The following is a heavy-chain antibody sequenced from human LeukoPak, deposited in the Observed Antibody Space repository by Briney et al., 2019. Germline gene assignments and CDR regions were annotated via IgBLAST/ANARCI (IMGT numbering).Heavy chain of an antibody. CDR1: GFTFSSYS. Sequence: GGSLRLSCAASGFTFSSYSMNWVRQAPGKGLEWVSGISAGGTSTYYADSVKGHFTISRDNSKNTLYLQMNNLRVEDTAMYYCAKGPTVTTFAYWGRGALVTVSS. J-gene: IGHJ4*02. CDR2: ISAGGTST. CDR3: AKGPTVTTFAY. V-gene: IGHV3-23*01. D-gene: IGHD4-17*01.